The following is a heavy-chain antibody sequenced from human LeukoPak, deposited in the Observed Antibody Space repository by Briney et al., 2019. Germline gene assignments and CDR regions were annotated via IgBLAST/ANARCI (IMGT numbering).Heavy chain of an antibody. CDR2: IYYSGST. CDR1: GGSISSSSCY. CDR3: ATLLGVGYYYYYYGMDV. Sequence: SETLSLTCTVSGGSISSSSCYWGWIRQPPGKGLEWIGSIYYSGSTYYNPSLKSRVTISVDTSKNQFSLKLSSVTAADTAVYYCATLLGVGYYYYYYGMDVWGQGTTVTVSS. V-gene: IGHV4-39*01. D-gene: IGHD2/OR15-2a*01. J-gene: IGHJ6*02.